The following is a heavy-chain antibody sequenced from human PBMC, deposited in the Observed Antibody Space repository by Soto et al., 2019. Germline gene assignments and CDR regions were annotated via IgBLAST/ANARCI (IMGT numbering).Heavy chain of an antibody. J-gene: IGHJ4*02. CDR2: ISGSGGST. Sequence: GGSLRLSCAASGFTFSSYAMSWVRQAPGKGLEWVSAISGSGGSTYYAGSVKGRFTISRDNSKNTLYLQMNSLRAEDTAVYYCAKEDIVVVPAAIGLSCFDCWGQGTLVTVSS. D-gene: IGHD2-2*01. CDR1: GFTFSSYA. CDR3: AKEDIVVVPAAIGLSCFDC. V-gene: IGHV3-23*01.